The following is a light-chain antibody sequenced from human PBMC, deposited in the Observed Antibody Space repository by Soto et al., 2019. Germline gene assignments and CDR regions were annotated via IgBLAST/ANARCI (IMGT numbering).Light chain of an antibody. Sequence: QSVLTQPPSASGTPGQRVTISCSGATSNFGTKSVNWYQHLPGAAPRLLICNSDQRPSGVPDRFSGSKSGTSASLAISGLQSADEGDYFCASWDDILHGPLFGGGTKLTVL. J-gene: IGLJ2*01. CDR3: ASWDDILHGPL. CDR2: NSD. V-gene: IGLV1-44*01. CDR1: TSNFGTKS.